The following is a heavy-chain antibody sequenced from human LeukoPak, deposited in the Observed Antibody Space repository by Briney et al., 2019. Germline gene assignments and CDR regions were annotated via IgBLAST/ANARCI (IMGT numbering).Heavy chain of an antibody. CDR1: GFTFSSYA. V-gene: IGHV3-30-3*01. Sequence: PGGSLRLPCAASGFTFSSYAMHWVRQAPGKGLEWVAVISYDGSNKYYADSVKGRFTISRDNSKNTLYLQMNSLRAEDTAVYYCARGGYSYSDAFDIWGQGTMVTVSS. J-gene: IGHJ3*02. CDR2: ISYDGSNK. CDR3: ARGGYSYSDAFDI. D-gene: IGHD5-18*01.